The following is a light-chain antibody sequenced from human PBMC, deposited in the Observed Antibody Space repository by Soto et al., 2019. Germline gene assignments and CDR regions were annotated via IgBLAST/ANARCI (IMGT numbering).Light chain of an antibody. J-gene: IGKJ5*01. CDR3: QQRSNWPQGVT. Sequence: EIVLTQSPATLSLSPGERATLSCRASQSVSSYLAWYQQKPGQAPRLLIYDASNRATGIPARFSGSGSGTDFTLTLSSLEPEHFAVYYCQQRSNWPQGVTFGQGTRLEIK. V-gene: IGKV3-11*01. CDR1: QSVSSY. CDR2: DAS.